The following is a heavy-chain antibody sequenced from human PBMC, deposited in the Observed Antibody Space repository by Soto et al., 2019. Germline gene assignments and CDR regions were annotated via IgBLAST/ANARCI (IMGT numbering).Heavy chain of an antibody. CDR1: GGTFSGTA. J-gene: IGHJ4*02. V-gene: IGHV1-69*01. CDR3: VRAPHNNRCKFFH. CDR2: IIPMFAIT. D-gene: IGHD1-1*01. Sequence: QVQLVQSGAEVKKPGSSVTVSCKVSGGTFSGTAINWVRQAPGQGHEWLGGIIPMFAITHYAPKFQGRVAITADDSTSTAYVQLNSLRSDDTAVYHCVRAPHNNRCKFFHWGQGTRVRVSS.